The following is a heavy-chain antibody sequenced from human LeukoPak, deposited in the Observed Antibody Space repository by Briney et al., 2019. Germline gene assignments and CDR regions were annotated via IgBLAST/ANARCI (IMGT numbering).Heavy chain of an antibody. J-gene: IGHJ4*02. CDR3: AKVRIDLDY. V-gene: IGHV3-23*01. CDR2: ISGSGGST. CDR1: GFTFSNSA. D-gene: IGHD1-14*01. Sequence: PGGSLRLSCAASGFTFSNSAMSWVRQAPGKGLEWVSDISGSGGSTYYADSVKGRFTISRDNSKNTLYLQMDSLTAIATAVYACAKVRIDLDYWGQGTLVSVSP.